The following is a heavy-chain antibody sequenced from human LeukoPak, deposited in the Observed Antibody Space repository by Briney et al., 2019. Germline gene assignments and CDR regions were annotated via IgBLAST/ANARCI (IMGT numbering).Heavy chain of an antibody. CDR1: GFTLSTYS. Sequence: GGSLRLSCAASGFTLSTYSVNWVRQAPGKGLEWVSSISSSSSYIYYADSVKGRFTISRDNAKNSLYLQMNSLRAEDTAVYYCARFGELLSTPFDYWGQGTLVTVSS. V-gene: IGHV3-21*01. CDR2: ISSSSSYI. J-gene: IGHJ4*02. D-gene: IGHD3-10*01. CDR3: ARFGELLSTPFDY.